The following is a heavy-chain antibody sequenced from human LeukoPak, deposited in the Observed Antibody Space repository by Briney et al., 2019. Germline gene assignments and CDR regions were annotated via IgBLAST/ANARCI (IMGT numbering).Heavy chain of an antibody. CDR3: TGGRYCSSSGCYNNWFDP. Sequence: GGSLRLSCAASGFIFDDYAMHWVRQAPGKGLEWVSGISWNSANIGYADSVKGRFTISRDNAKNSVYLQMNSLRVEDTALYYCTGGRYCSSSGCYNNWFDPWGQGTLVIVSS. V-gene: IGHV3-9*01. D-gene: IGHD2-2*01. CDR1: GFIFDDYA. J-gene: IGHJ5*02. CDR2: ISWNSANI.